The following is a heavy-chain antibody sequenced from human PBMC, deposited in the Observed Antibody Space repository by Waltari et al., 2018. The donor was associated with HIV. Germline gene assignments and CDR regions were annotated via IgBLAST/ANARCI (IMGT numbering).Heavy chain of an antibody. J-gene: IGHJ4*02. CDR2: IKSNTDGGTT. D-gene: IGHD3-16*01. CDR3: TTVGGGTRDY. Sequence: EVLLVESGGGLGKPGGSLRLSCAASGFTFSDAWMSWVRQAPGKGVEWVGRIKSNTDGGTTDYAAPVKGRFTISRDDSKTTLYLEMNSLKTEDTGVYYCTTVGGGTRDYWGQGTLITVSS. V-gene: IGHV3-15*01. CDR1: GFTFSDAW.